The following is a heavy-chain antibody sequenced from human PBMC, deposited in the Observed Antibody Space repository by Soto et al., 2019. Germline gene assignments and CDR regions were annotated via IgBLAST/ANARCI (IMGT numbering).Heavy chain of an antibody. Sequence: QVQLQQWGAGLLKPSETLSLTCAVYGGSFSGYYWSWIRQPPGKGLEWIGEINHSGSTNYNPSLKSRVTISVDTSKNQFSLKLSSVTAADTAVYYCARVLRNRIAARGYFDYWGQGTLVTVSS. J-gene: IGHJ4*02. D-gene: IGHD6-6*01. CDR2: INHSGST. CDR3: ARVLRNRIAARGYFDY. V-gene: IGHV4-34*01. CDR1: GGSFSGYY.